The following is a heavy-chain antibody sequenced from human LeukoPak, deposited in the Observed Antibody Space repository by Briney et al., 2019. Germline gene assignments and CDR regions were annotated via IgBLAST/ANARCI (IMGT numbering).Heavy chain of an antibody. CDR3: ASGYGSGSYYVGGPTCFDY. J-gene: IGHJ4*02. D-gene: IGHD3-10*01. CDR1: GFTYSSYW. V-gene: IGHV3-7*01. CDR2: INQDGSEK. Sequence: GGSLRLSCAASGFTYSSYWMSWVRQAPGKGLEWVANINQDGSEKYYVDAVKGRFTISRDNAKNSLYLQMNSLRAEDTAVYYCASGYGSGSYYVGGPTCFDYWGQGALVTVSS.